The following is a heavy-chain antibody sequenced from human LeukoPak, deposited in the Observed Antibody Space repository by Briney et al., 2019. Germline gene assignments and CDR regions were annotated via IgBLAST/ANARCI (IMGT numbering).Heavy chain of an antibody. CDR3: ARSRSQLGNWFDP. CDR1: GFTLSSYS. V-gene: IGHV3-48*01. CDR2: ISSSSSTI. D-gene: IGHD7-27*01. Sequence: GGSLRLSCAGSGFTLSSYSMDWVRQAPGKGLEWVSYISSSSSTIYYADSVKGRFTISRDNAKNSLYLQMNSLRAEDTAVYYCARSRSQLGNWFDPWGQGTLVTVSS. J-gene: IGHJ5*02.